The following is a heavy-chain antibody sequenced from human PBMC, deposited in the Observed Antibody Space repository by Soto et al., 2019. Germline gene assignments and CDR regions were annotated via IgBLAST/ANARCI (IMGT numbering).Heavy chain of an antibody. Sequence: VESGGGVVQPGTSLRLACAASGFTLSNIGMQWVRQAPGKGLEWVAVISAGGNTKYYADSVKGRFTISRDNSKNTLFLQMNSLRTEDTAVYYCAKESGGERYAAYFDLWGQGTLVTVSA. V-gene: IGHV3-30*18. CDR1: GFTLSNIG. J-gene: IGHJ4*02. CDR3: AKESGGERYAAYFDL. CDR2: ISAGGNTK. D-gene: IGHD2-21*01.